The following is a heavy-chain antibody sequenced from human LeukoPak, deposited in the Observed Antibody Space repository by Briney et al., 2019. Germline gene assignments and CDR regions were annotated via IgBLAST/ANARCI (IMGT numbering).Heavy chain of an antibody. V-gene: IGHV3-21*06. CDR3: ARELWLKVFDI. D-gene: IGHD3-10*01. Sequence: PGGSLILSCAASGFPFSTYSMNWVRQAPGKGLEWVSAISGRSDYIFYADSVRGRFTISRDNAKNSLYLQMNNLRAEDTAVYYCARELWLKVFDIWGQGTMVTVSS. CDR1: GFPFSTYS. CDR2: ISGRSDYI. J-gene: IGHJ3*02.